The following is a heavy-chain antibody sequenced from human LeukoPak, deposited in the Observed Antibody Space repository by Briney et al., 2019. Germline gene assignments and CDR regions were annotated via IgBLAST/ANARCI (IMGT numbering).Heavy chain of an antibody. CDR1: GYSFTSYW. CDR2: IYPGDSDT. V-gene: IGHV5-51*01. J-gene: IGHJ4*02. CDR3: ARQDTSMGWSDFDY. Sequence: GESLKISCKGSGYSFTSYWIGWVRRMPGKGLEWMGIIYPGDSDTRYSPSFQGRVTISTDKSITTAYLQWSSLKASDTAMYYCARQDTSMGWSDFDYWGQGTLVTVSS. D-gene: IGHD5-18*01.